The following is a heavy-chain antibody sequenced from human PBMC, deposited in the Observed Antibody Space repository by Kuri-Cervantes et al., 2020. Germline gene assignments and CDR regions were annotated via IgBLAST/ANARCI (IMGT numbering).Heavy chain of an antibody. J-gene: IGHJ4*02. V-gene: IGHV4-59*01. CDR2: IYYSGST. CDR3: ARISIVGAIADY. CDR1: GGSISSYY. Sequence: SETLSLTCTVSGGSISSYYWSWIRQPPGKGLEWIGYIYYSGSTNYNPSLKSRVTISVDTSKNQFSLKLSSVTAADTAVYYCARISIVGAIADYWGQGTLVTVSS. D-gene: IGHD1-26*01.